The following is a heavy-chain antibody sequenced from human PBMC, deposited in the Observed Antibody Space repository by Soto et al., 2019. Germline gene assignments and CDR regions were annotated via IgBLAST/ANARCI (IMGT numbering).Heavy chain of an antibody. Sequence: QVQLQESGPGLVKPSETLALTCSVSGDSIRNFYWSWIRQPPGQGLEWIGYISYDGSPIYNPSLKSRVSISEDTSKNEVFLKLTSLTAADTAVYYCARLHSNIDVVPPAYNWFDPWGQGILVTVSS. CDR1: GDSIRNFY. J-gene: IGHJ5*02. CDR3: ARLHSNIDVVPPAYNWFDP. V-gene: IGHV4-59*01. D-gene: IGHD2-2*01. CDR2: ISYDGSP.